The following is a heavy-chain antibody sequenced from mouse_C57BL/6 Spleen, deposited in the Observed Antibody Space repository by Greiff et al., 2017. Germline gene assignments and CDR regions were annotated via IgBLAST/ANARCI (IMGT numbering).Heavy chain of an antibody. D-gene: IGHD1-2*01. J-gene: IGHJ2*01. CDR3: ARKGGSLLRYFDY. V-gene: IGHV1-80*01. CDR1: GYAFSSYW. Sequence: QVQLKESGAELVKPGASVKISCKASGYAFSSYWMNWVKQRPGKGLEWIGQIYPGDGDTNYNGKFKGNATLTADKSSSTAYMQLSSLTSEYSAVYFCARKGGSLLRYFDYWGQGTPLTVSS. CDR2: IYPGDGDT.